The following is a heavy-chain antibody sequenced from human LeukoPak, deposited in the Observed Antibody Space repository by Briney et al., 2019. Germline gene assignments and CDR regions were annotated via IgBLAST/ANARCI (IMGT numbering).Heavy chain of an antibody. CDR2: ISGLGNYI. J-gene: IGHJ4*02. V-gene: IGHV3-21*01. CDR1: GFTFSRYS. Sequence: GGSLRLSCAASGFTFSRYSINWVRQAPGKGLEWVSSISGLGNYIYYADSVKGRFTISRDNAKNSLYLQMNSLRAEDTAVYYCARGGTMVRGVIDYWGQGTLVTVSS. CDR3: ARGGTMVRGVIDY. D-gene: IGHD3-10*01.